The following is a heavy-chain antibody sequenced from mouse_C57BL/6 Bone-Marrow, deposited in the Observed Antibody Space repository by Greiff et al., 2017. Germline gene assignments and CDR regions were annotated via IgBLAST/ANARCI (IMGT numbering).Heavy chain of an antibody. J-gene: IGHJ2*01. CDR3: ARIYSDYARDY. V-gene: IGHV1-64*01. CDR1: GYTFTSYW. D-gene: IGHD2-4*01. CDR2: IHPNSGST. Sequence: QVQLQQPGAELVKPGASVKLSCKASGYTFTSYWMHWVKQRPGQGLEWIGMIHPNSGSTNYNEKFKSKATLTVDKSSSTAYMQLSSLTSEDSAVYYCARIYSDYARDYWGQGTTLTVSS.